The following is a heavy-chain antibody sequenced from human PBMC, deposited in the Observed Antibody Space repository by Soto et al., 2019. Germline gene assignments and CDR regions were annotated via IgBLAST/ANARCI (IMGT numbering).Heavy chain of an antibody. V-gene: IGHV3-48*02. CDR1: SFTFSDYG. J-gene: IGHJ4*02. CDR3: ARDRRKRNFFDS. D-gene: IGHD6-6*01. Sequence: SGGSLRLSCAASSFTFSDYGMNWVRQAPGKGLEWLSYISRTSTTLYYADSVKGRFIISRDNAKNSLFLQMNSLRDEDTGVYYCARDRRKRNFFDSWGQGTLVTVSS. CDR2: ISRTSTTL.